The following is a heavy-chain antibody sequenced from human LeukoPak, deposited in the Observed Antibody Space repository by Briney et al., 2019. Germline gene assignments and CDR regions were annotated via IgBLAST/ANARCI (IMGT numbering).Heavy chain of an antibody. D-gene: IGHD5-12*01. J-gene: IGHJ4*02. Sequence: PGGSLRLSCAASGFTFSSYWMHWVRQAPGKGLVWVSRINSDGSSTSYADSVKGRFTISRDNAKNALYLQMNSLRAEDTAVYYCARDGYSGYDLGVLFDYWGQGTLVTVSS. V-gene: IGHV3-74*01. CDR1: GFTFSSYW. CDR2: INSDGSST. CDR3: ARDGYSGYDLGVLFDY.